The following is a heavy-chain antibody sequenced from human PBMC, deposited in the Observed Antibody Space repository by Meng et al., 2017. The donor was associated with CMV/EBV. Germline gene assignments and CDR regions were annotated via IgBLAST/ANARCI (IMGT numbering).Heavy chain of an antibody. CDR1: CSSCSGYY. CDR3: ARVGIAARYYYYGMDV. CDR2: INHSGST. Sequence: LSLPCAVYCSSCSGYYWSWIRQPPGKGLVWIGEINHSGSTNYNPSLKSRVTISVDTSKNQFSLKLSSVTAADTAVYYLARVGIAARYYYYGMDVWGQGTTVTVSS. J-gene: IGHJ6*02. D-gene: IGHD6-6*01. V-gene: IGHV4-34*01.